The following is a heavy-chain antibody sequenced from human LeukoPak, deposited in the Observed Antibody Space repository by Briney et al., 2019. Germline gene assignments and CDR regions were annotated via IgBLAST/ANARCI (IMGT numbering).Heavy chain of an antibody. D-gene: IGHD3-22*01. CDR2: ISYGGNNQ. CDR3: ARAPDSSGYYYHFDY. J-gene: IGHJ4*02. Sequence: PGRSLRLSCAASGFTFSSYGMHWVRQAPGKGLEWVAIISYGGNNQYYAESVKGRFTISRDNTKNTVYLQMNSLRPEDTAVYYCARAPDSSGYYYHFDYWGQGTLVTVSS. V-gene: IGHV3-30*03. CDR1: GFTFSSYG.